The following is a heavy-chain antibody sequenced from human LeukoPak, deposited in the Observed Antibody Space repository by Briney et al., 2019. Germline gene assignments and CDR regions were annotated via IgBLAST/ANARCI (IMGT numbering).Heavy chain of an antibody. D-gene: IGHD3-22*01. V-gene: IGHV3-23*01. J-gene: IGHJ4*02. CDR2: ITASSGST. Sequence: ITASSGSTYYADSVKGRFTISRDNSKNTLYLQMNSLRAEDTAIYFCAKGYYSGDYYRNDYWGQGTLVTVSS. CDR3: AKGYYSGDYYRNDY.